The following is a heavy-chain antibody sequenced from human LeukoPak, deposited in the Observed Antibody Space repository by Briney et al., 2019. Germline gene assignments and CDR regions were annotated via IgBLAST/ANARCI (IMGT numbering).Heavy chain of an antibody. Sequence: SETLSLTCAVSGYSISSGYYWGWIRQPPGKGLVWIGSIYYSGSTYYNPSLKSRVTISVDTSKNQFSLKLSSVTAADTAVYYCARLYYGSGSYYNLALDYWGQGTLVTVSS. CDR1: GYSISSGYY. J-gene: IGHJ4*02. CDR2: IYYSGST. D-gene: IGHD3-10*01. CDR3: ARLYYGSGSYYNLALDY. V-gene: IGHV4-38-2*01.